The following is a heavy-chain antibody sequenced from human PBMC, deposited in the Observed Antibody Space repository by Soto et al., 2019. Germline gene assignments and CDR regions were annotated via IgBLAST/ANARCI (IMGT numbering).Heavy chain of an antibody. CDR1: GDAIVKYT. Sequence: QVHLVQSGPEVKKPGSSVKVSCKASGDAIVKYTFTWVRQAPGQGPEWMGRIVSILGLATYAQNFQGRVAIIADRSTNPVYVEVSSLTSADSAVFFCVSQAGYDAHVDFWGQGTLVTVS. D-gene: IGHD5-12*01. J-gene: IGHJ4*02. CDR2: IVSILGLA. V-gene: IGHV1-69*02. CDR3: VSQAGYDAHVDF.